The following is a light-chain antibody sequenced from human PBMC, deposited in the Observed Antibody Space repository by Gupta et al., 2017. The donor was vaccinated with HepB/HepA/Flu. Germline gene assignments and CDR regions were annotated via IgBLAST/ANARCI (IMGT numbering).Light chain of an antibody. Sequence: VVLTQSPLCLPATLGQPASTTCTSRRSLVSTEGNTYYDWFHQWPGQALRRLKYKCSKRDAGVQGRFSGSGSGTDFTIKSSRVEAEELGVYYCMQDKWWPHTFGQGTKMEIK. V-gene: IGKV2-30*01. CDR1: RSLVSTEGNTY. J-gene: IGKJ2*01. CDR2: KCS. CDR3: MQDKWWPHT.